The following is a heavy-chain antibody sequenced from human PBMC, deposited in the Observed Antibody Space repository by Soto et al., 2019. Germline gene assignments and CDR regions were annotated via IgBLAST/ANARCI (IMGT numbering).Heavy chain of an antibody. Sequence: QITLKESGPTLVKPTQTLTLTCTFSGFSLSTSGVGVGWIRQPPGKALEWLALIYWDDDKRYSPSLKSRLTITNDTTKNQVVLTMTNMDPVDTATYYCALARYCSSTSCYNYWGQGTLVTVSS. CDR1: GFSLSTSGVG. D-gene: IGHD2-2*01. CDR3: ALARYCSSTSCYNY. V-gene: IGHV2-5*02. J-gene: IGHJ4*02. CDR2: IYWDDDK.